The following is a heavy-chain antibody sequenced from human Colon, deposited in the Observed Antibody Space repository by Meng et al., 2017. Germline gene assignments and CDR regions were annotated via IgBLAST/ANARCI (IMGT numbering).Heavy chain of an antibody. V-gene: IGHV4-4*07. CDR2: IHTSGST. Sequence: QGQLQESGPGLVKPCEPLSPTCTVPGNSISSYYWSWIRQTAGKGLEWIGRIHTSGSTTYNPSLKSRVTMSVDTSKNQVSLKLTSVTAADTAVYYCARDKGIVAAGARWFDPWGQGTLVTVSS. D-gene: IGHD2-15*01. J-gene: IGHJ5*02. CDR1: GNSISSYY. CDR3: ARDKGIVAAGARWFDP.